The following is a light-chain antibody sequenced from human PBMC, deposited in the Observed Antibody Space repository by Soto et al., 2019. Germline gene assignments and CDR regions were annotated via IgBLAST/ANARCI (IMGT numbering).Light chain of an antibody. CDR2: DAS. CDR1: QSISSW. Sequence: DIQMTQSPSTLSASVGDRVTITCRASQSISSWWAWYQQKPGKAPKLLIYDASSLESGVPSRFSGSGSGTEFTLTISSLQPDDFANYYCQQYNRYSTWTLGQGTQVEIK. J-gene: IGKJ1*01. V-gene: IGKV1-5*01. CDR3: QQYNRYSTWT.